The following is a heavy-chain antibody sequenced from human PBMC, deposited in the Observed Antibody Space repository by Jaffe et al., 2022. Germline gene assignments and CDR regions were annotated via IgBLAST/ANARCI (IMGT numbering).Heavy chain of an antibody. Sequence: QVQLVQSGAEVKKPGASVKVSCKASGYTFTSYYMHWVRQAPGQGLEWMGIINPSGGSTSYAQKFQGRVTMTRDTSTSTVYMELSSLRSEDTAVYYCASHSKYYDFWSGYSPEYYYYMDVWGKGTTVTVSS. D-gene: IGHD3-3*01. CDR1: GYTFTSYY. J-gene: IGHJ6*03. CDR3: ASHSKYYDFWSGYSPEYYYYMDV. CDR2: INPSGGST. V-gene: IGHV1-46*03.